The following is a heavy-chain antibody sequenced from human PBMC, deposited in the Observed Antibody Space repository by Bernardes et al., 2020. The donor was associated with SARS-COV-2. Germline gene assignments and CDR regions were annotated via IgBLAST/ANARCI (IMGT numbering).Heavy chain of an antibody. Sequence: SQTLSLTCAISGDSVSSNSAAWNWIRQSPSRGLEWLGRTYYRSKWYNDYAVSVKSRITINPDTSKNQFSLQLNSVTPEDTAVYYCARGRYSSSSLSNYYYYYYMDVWGKGTTVNVSS. CDR3: ARGRYSSSSLSNYYYYYYMDV. CDR2: TYYRSKWYN. J-gene: IGHJ6*03. V-gene: IGHV6-1*01. CDR1: GDSVSSNSAA. D-gene: IGHD6-6*01.